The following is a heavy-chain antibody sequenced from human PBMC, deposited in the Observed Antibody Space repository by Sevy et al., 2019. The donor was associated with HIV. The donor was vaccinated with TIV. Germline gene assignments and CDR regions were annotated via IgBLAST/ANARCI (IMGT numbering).Heavy chain of an antibody. J-gene: IGHJ1*01. CDR2: ISAYNGNT. D-gene: IGHD3-22*01. V-gene: IGHV1-18*01. CDR1: GYTFTSYG. Sequence: ASVKVSCKASGYTFTSYGISWVRQAPGQGLEWMGWISAYNGNTNYAQKLQGRVTMTTDTSTSKAYMELRSLRSDDTAVYYCARGGYYDSSGYSPSTNHFQHWGQGTLVTVSS. CDR3: ARGGYYDSSGYSPSTNHFQH.